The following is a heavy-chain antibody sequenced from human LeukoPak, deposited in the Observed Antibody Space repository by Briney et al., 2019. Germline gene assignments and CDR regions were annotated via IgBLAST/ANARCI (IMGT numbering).Heavy chain of an antibody. V-gene: IGHV1-2*02. CDR1: GYTFTVYY. J-gene: IGHJ5*02. CDR3: ARDWRYYYDSSGYYSTWFDP. Sequence: GASVTVSCKASGYTFTVYYMHWVRQAPGQGLEWMGWINPNSGGTNYAQKFQGRVTMTRDTSISTAYMELSRLRSDDTAVYYCARDWRYYYDSSGYYSTWFDPWGQGTLVTVSS. D-gene: IGHD3-22*01. CDR2: INPNSGGT.